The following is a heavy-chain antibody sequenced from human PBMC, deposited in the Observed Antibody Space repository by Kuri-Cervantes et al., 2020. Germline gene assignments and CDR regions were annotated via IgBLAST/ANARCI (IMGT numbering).Heavy chain of an antibody. CDR2: INHSGST. J-gene: IGHJ4*02. D-gene: IGHD4-17*01. CDR3: ARANGDHYFDY. Sequence: ESLKISCAVYGGSFSGYYWSWIRQPPGKGLEWIGEINHSGSTNYNPSLKSRVTISVDTSKNQFSLKVNSVTAADTAVYYCARANGDHYFDYWGQGTLVTVSS. V-gene: IGHV4-34*01. CDR1: GGSFSGYY.